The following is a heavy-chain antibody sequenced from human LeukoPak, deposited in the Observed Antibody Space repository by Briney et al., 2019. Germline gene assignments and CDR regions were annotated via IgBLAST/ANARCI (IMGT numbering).Heavy chain of an antibody. Sequence: LGGSLRLSCAASGFTFSSYWMSWVRQAPGKGLEWVANVKQDGNEKYYVDSVKGRFTISRDNAKNSLYLQMNSLRAEDTAVYYCARAAAGYYFDYWGQRILVTVSS. CDR1: GFTFSSYW. CDR2: VKQDGNEK. J-gene: IGHJ4*02. V-gene: IGHV3-7*03. D-gene: IGHD6-13*01. CDR3: ARAAAGYYFDY.